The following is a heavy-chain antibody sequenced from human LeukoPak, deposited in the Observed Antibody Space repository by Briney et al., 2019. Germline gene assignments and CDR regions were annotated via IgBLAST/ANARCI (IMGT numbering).Heavy chain of an antibody. J-gene: IGHJ4*02. V-gene: IGHV3-30*18. CDR1: GFTFSSYG. CDR2: ISYDGSNK. D-gene: IGHD5-18*01. CDR3: AKDDGGYRSLDY. Sequence: GGSLTLSCAASGFTFSSYGMHCVRHAPGKGLEGVAVISYDGSNKYYTHSVKGRFTISRDNSKNSLYLQMNSLRAEDTGLYYCAKDDGGYRSLDYWGQGTLVTVSP.